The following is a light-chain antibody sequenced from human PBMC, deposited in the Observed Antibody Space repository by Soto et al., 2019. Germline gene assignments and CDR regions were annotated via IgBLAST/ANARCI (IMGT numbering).Light chain of an antibody. V-gene: IGKV1-5*01. Sequence: DIQMTQSPSTLSASVGDRVTITCRVSQSISSWLAWYQQKPGKAPKLLIYDASSLESGVPSRFSGSGSGTDFTLTISSLEPEDFAVYYCHQRQYWPPITFGQGTRLEIK. CDR1: QSISSW. J-gene: IGKJ5*01. CDR2: DAS. CDR3: HQRQYWPPIT.